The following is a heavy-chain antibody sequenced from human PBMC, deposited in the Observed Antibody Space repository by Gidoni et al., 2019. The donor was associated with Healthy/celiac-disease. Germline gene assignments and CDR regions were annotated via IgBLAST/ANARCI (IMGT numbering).Heavy chain of an antibody. Sequence: QPPGKGLEWIGYIYYSGSTNYNPSLKSRVTLSVDTSKNQFSLKLSSVTAADTAVYYCARVSSGWLVYFDYWGQGTLVTVSS. CDR3: ARVSSGWLVYFDY. J-gene: IGHJ4*02. V-gene: IGHV4-59*01. D-gene: IGHD6-19*01. CDR2: IYYSGST.